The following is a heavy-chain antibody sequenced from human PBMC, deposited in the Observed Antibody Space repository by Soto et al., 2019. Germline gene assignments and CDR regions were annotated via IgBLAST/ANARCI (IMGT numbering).Heavy chain of an antibody. CDR3: ARDSSRNYYYYGMDV. CDR1: GGSISSSNW. V-gene: IGHV4-4*02. Sequence: PSETLSLTCAVSGGSISSSNWWSWVRQPPGKGLEWIGEIYHSGSTNYNPSLKSRVTISVDKSKNQFSLKLSSVTAADTAVYYCARDSSRNYYYYGMDVWGQGTTVTVSS. J-gene: IGHJ6*02. D-gene: IGHD6-13*01. CDR2: IYHSGST.